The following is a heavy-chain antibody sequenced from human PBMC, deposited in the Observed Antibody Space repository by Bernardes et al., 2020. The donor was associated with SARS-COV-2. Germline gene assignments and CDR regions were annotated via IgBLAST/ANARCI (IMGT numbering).Heavy chain of an antibody. V-gene: IGHV1-24*01. Sequence: GKGSCKVAGYTLTELSMHWVRQAPGKGLEWMGGFDPEDGETIYAQKFQGRVTMTEDTSTDTAYMELSSLRSEDTAVYYCATSPSVVVPAAIPREDYYYYYGMDVWGQGTTVTVSS. J-gene: IGHJ6*02. CDR3: ATSPSVVVPAAIPREDYYYYYGMDV. CDR1: GYTLTELS. D-gene: IGHD2-2*01. CDR2: FDPEDGET.